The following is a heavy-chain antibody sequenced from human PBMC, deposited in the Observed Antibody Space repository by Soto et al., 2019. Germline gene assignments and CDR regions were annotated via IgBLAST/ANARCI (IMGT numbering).Heavy chain of an antibody. CDR3: ARLQFGEGFDY. V-gene: IGHV4-30-2*01. CDR2: ILHTGGT. CDR1: GGSISGGGFS. Sequence: SETLSLTCAVSGGSISGGGFSWSWIRQPPGKGLEWIGYILHTGGTQYNPSLKSRVSMSVDKSKNQFPLHLTSVTAADTAVYYCARLQFGEGFDYWGQGALVTVSA. J-gene: IGHJ4*02. D-gene: IGHD3-10*01.